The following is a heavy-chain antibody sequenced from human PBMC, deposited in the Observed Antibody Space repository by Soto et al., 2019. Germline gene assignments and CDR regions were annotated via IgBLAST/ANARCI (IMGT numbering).Heavy chain of an antibody. Sequence: SETLSLTCNVSGGAISAFYWNWIRQPAGKGLEWVGRIYRSGHADYNPSLEGRATMSIDPSKNEFSLTLGSVTAADTAVYYCARSPSTSSIGSFDFWGRGTMVTVSS. D-gene: IGHD2-2*01. J-gene: IGHJ3*01. CDR1: GGAISAFY. CDR3: ARSPSTSSIGSFDF. CDR2: IYRSGHA. V-gene: IGHV4-4*07.